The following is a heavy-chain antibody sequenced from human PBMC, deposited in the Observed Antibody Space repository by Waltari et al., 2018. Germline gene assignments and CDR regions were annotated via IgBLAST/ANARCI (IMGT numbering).Heavy chain of an antibody. V-gene: IGHV1-69-2*01. D-gene: IGHD6-6*01. CDR3: AVSSIAARPGLGAFDI. CDR1: GYTFTDYY. Sequence: EVQLVQSGAEVKKPGATVKISCKASGYTFTDYYMHWVQQAPGKGLEWMGRVDPEDGETIYAEKFQGRVTITADTSTDTAYMELSSLRSEDTAVYYCAVSSIAARPGLGAFDIWGQGTMVTVSS. CDR2: VDPEDGET. J-gene: IGHJ3*02.